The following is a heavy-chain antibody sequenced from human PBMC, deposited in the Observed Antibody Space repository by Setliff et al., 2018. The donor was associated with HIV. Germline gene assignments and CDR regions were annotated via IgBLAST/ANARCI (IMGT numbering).Heavy chain of an antibody. D-gene: IGHD6-19*01. CDR1: GYTFTSYA. CDR2: INAGNGNT. CDR3: ARRRKQWLVFDP. J-gene: IGHJ5*02. Sequence: ASVKVSCKASGYTFTSYAMHWVRQAPGQRLEWMGWINAGNGNTKYSQKFQGRVTITRDTSASTAYMELSSLRSEDTAVYYCARRRKQWLVFDPWGQGTLVTVSS. V-gene: IGHV1-3*01.